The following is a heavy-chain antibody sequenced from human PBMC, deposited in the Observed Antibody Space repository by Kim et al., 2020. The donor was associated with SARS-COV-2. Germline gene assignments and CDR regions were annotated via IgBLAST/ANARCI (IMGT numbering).Heavy chain of an antibody. CDR3: ARAMYYYDSSGYYPDAFDI. Sequence: ASVKVSCKASGYTFTSYYMHWVRQAPGQGLEWMGIINPSGGSTSYAQKFQGRVTMTRDTSTSTVYMELSSLRSEDTAVYYCARAMYYYDSSGYYPDAFDIWGQGTMVTVSS. D-gene: IGHD3-22*01. J-gene: IGHJ3*02. V-gene: IGHV1-46*01. CDR1: GYTFTSYY. CDR2: INPSGGST.